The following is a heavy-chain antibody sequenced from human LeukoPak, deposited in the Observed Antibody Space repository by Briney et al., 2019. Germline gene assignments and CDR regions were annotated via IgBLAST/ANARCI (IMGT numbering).Heavy chain of an antibody. V-gene: IGHV4-34*01. CDR2: INHST. J-gene: IGHJ5*02. CDR3: ARGILRPQRFDP. D-gene: IGHD2-2*02. Sequence: SETLSLTCTVYGGSFSDYYWSWIRQPPGKGLEWIGEINHSTNYNPSLKSRVTIPVDTSKNQFSLKLTSVTAADTAVYYCARGILRPQRFDPWGQGTLVTVSS. CDR1: GGSFSDYY.